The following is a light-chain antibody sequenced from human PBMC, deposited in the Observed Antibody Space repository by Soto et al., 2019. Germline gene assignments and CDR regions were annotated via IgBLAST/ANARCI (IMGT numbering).Light chain of an antibody. V-gene: IGKV3-11*01. CDR3: QQRSNWPRT. J-gene: IGKJ1*01. Sequence: EIVLTQSPATLSLSPGERATLSCRASQSVSSYLAWYQQKPGQAPRLLMYDASNRATGIPARFRGSGSGTDFTLTISSLEPEDFAVYYCQQRSNWPRTFGQGTKVDI. CDR1: QSVSSY. CDR2: DAS.